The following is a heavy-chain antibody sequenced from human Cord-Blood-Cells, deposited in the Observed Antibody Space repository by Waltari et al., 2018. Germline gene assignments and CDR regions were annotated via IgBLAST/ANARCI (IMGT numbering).Heavy chain of an antibody. CDR3: ARRWGKRGSYRQGWFDP. Sequence: QVQLHQWGAGLLKPSETLSLPCAVHGRSFSGDYCRCIRQPRGQGLEWIGEINHSGSTNYNPSLKSRVTISVDTSKNQFSLKLSSVTAADTAVYYCARRWGKRGSYRQGWFDPWGQGTLVTVSS. CDR2: INHSGST. D-gene: IGHD1-26*01. CDR1: GRSFSGDY. V-gene: IGHV4-34*01. J-gene: IGHJ5*02.